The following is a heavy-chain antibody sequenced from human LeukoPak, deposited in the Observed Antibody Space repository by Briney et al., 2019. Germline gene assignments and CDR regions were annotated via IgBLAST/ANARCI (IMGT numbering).Heavy chain of an antibody. CDR3: ARLTMVRGVIILGFDY. D-gene: IGHD3-10*01. CDR1: GGSISSSSYY. J-gene: IGHJ4*02. Sequence: SETLSLTCTVSGGSISSSSYYWGWIRQPPGKGLEWIGSIYYSGSTYYNPSLKSRVTISVDTSKNQFSLKLSSVTAADTAVYYCARLTMVRGVIILGFDYWGQGTLVTVSS. CDR2: IYYSGST. V-gene: IGHV4-39*01.